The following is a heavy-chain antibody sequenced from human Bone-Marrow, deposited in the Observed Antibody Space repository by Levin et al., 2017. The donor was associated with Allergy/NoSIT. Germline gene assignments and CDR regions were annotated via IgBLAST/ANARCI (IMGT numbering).Heavy chain of an antibody. V-gene: IGHV3-15*07. CDR1: GFTFSNAW. D-gene: IGHD2-2*01. CDR2: IKSKTDGGTT. J-gene: IGHJ6*02. Sequence: GGSLRLSCAASGFTFSNAWMNWVRQAPGKGLEWVGRIKSKTDGGTTDYAAPVKGRFTISRDDSKNTLYLQMNSLKTEDTAVYYCTTVRDIVLVPAAPIDYYYDGMDVWGQGTTVTVSS. CDR3: TTVRDIVLVPAAPIDYYYDGMDV.